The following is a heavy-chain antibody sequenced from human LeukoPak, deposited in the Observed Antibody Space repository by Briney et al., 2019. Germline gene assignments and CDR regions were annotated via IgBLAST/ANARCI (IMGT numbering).Heavy chain of an antibody. CDR3: AREGPYSSSWYISYFDY. V-gene: IGHV1-69*04. CDR2: IIPILGIA. J-gene: IGHJ4*02. CDR1: GGTFSNYA. D-gene: IGHD6-13*01. Sequence: SVKVSCKASGGTFSNYAISWVRQAPGQGREWRGRIIPILGIANYAQKFQGRVTITADKSTNTAYMELRRLRSEDTAVYYCAREGPYSSSWYISYFDYWGQGTLVTVSS.